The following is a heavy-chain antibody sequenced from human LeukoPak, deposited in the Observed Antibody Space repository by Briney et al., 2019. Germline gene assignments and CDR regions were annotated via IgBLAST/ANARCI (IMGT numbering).Heavy chain of an antibody. D-gene: IGHD2-15*01. Sequence: PGGSLRLSCAASGFTFRSYGKHWVRQAPGKGLVWVSRISSDGTSTTYADSVKGRFTISRDNAKNTLYLQLDSLRAEDTAIYYCASPGWSDALDMWGQGTRVTVSS. CDR1: GFTFRSYG. J-gene: IGHJ3*02. V-gene: IGHV3-74*01. CDR2: ISSDGTST. CDR3: ASPGWSDALDM.